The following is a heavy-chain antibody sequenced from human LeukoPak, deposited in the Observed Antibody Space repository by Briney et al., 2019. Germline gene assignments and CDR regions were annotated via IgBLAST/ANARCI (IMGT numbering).Heavy chain of an antibody. V-gene: IGHV3-23*01. CDR2: ISGSGSST. CDR1: GFTFSSYW. D-gene: IGHD2/OR15-2a*01. J-gene: IGHJ4*02. CDR3: AKGVNLNRYIPDY. Sequence: PGGSLRLSCAASGFTFSSYWTHWVRQAPGKGLVWVSAISGSGSSTYYADSVKGRFTISRDNSKNTLYLQMNSLRAEDTAVYYCAKGVNLNRYIPDYWGQGTLVTVSS.